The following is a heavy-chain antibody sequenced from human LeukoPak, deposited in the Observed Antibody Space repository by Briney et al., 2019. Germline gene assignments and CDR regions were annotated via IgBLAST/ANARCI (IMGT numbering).Heavy chain of an antibody. D-gene: IGHD1-26*01. CDR2: IYPDDSDT. J-gene: IGHJ3*02. CDR3: ARRGWEPLAFDI. V-gene: IGHV5-51*01. CDR1: GSRFTSYW. Sequence: GESLQISCKGSGSRFTSYWIGWVRQVRGKGLECMGIIYPDDSDTRYSPSFQGQVTISADKSISTAYLQWSSLRASDTAMYYCARRGWEPLAFDIWGQGTMVTVSS.